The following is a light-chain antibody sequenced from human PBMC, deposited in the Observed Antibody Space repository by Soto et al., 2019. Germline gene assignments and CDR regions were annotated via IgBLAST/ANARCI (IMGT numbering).Light chain of an antibody. V-gene: IGKV3-20*01. CDR2: GTS. CDR3: QQYGNSPIT. J-gene: IGKJ5*01. CDR1: ERIYSAY. Sequence: EVVLTQPPGTLSLSLGERATLSCRASERIYSAYLGGYQQKPGQAPRLLIDGTSSRATGIPDRVSGSGSGTDFTLTISRLEPEDFAVYYCQQYGNSPITFGQGTRLEIK.